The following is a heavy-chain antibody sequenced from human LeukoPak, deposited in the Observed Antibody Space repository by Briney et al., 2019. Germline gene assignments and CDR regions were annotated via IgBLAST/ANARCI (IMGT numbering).Heavy chain of an antibody. CDR1: GGSISSSNW. Sequence: SETLSLTCAVSGGSISSSNWWSWVRQPPGKGLEWIGEIYHGGSTNYNPSLKSRVTISVDKSKNQFSLKLSSVTAADTAVYYCARLEGYCSGGSCPFDYWGQGTLVTVSS. J-gene: IGHJ4*02. CDR2: IYHGGST. D-gene: IGHD2-15*01. CDR3: ARLEGYCSGGSCPFDY. V-gene: IGHV4-4*02.